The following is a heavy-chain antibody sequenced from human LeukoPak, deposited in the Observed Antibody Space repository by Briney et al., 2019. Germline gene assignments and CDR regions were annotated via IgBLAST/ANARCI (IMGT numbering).Heavy chain of an antibody. D-gene: IGHD7-27*01. Sequence: TGGSLRLSCAASGFTFDDYAMLWVHQAPGKGLEWVSLISWNGGSTYYADSVKGRFTISRDNSKNCLYLQMNGLRPEDTALYYCAKAQNWAFDYWGQGTLVTVSS. CDR3: AKAQNWAFDY. CDR2: ISWNGGST. CDR1: GFTFDDYA. V-gene: IGHV3-43D*04. J-gene: IGHJ4*02.